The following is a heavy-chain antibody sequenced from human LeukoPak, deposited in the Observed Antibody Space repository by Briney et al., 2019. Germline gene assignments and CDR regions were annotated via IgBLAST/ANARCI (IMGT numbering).Heavy chain of an antibody. CDR1: GASINSGDYY. J-gene: IGHJ5*02. V-gene: IGHV4-30-4*08. CDR2: MYYSGST. Sequence: SETLSLTCTVSGASINSGDYYWSWIRQHPGKGLEWIAYMYYSGSTYYNPSLKSRVTMSADTSKNQLSLKLSSVTAADTAVYYCARPYYYDSRIDPWGQGILVTVSS. CDR3: ARPYYYDSRIDP. D-gene: IGHD3-22*01.